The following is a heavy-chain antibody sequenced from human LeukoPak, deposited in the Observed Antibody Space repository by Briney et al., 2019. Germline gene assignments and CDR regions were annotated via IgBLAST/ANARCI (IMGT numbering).Heavy chain of an antibody. CDR1: GFTVSSYG. V-gene: IGHV3-66*02. Sequence: GGSLRLSCAASGFTVSSYGMSWVRQAPGKGPEWVSLVYSDGVTRYADSVQGRFTISRDNSKNTVYLQMNDLRVEDTAVYHCVRDRAEGRAWVEFDPWGQGTLVTVSS. CDR2: VYSDGVT. J-gene: IGHJ5*02. CDR3: VRDRAEGRAWVEFDP.